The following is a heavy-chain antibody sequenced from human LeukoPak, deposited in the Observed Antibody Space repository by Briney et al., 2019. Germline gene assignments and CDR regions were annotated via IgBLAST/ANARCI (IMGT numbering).Heavy chain of an antibody. CDR3: ARDDFWSGYPSDY. D-gene: IGHD3-3*01. J-gene: IGHJ4*02. CDR2: IYSGGST. CDR1: GFTVSSNY. Sequence: GGSLRLSCAASGFTVSSNYMSWVRQAPGKGLEWVSVIYSGGSTYYADSVKGRFTISRDNPRNTLYLQMNSLRAEDTAVYYCARDDFWSGYPSDYWGQGTLVTVSS. V-gene: IGHV3-53*01.